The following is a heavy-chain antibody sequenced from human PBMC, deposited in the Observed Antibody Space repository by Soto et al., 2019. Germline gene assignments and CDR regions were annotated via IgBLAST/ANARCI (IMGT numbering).Heavy chain of an antibody. V-gene: IGHV6-1*01. CDR3: ARSGPGGYIDY. Sequence: SQTLSLTCAISRGSLPSNIAAWNCIRQSPSRGLEWLGRTYYRSKWYNHYAVSVKSRITVNPDTSKNQFSLQLNSVTPEDTAVYYCARSGPGGYIDYWGQGTLVTVSS. D-gene: IGHD3-22*01. CDR2: TYYRSKWYN. J-gene: IGHJ4*02. CDR1: RGSLPSNIAA.